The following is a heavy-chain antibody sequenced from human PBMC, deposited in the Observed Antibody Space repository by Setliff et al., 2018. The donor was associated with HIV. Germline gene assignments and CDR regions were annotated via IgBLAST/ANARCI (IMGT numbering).Heavy chain of an antibody. CDR2: IHAGSGDT. J-gene: IGHJ4*02. CDR1: GGTFSSYA. V-gene: IGHV1-3*01. Sequence: ASVKVSCKASGGTFSSYAISWVRQAPGQRLEWMGWIHAGSGDTQYSQKFQGRVTITRDTSASTVYMELSSLRSEDTAMYYCARDHPGIAYWGQGTMVTVSS. CDR3: ARDHPGIAY.